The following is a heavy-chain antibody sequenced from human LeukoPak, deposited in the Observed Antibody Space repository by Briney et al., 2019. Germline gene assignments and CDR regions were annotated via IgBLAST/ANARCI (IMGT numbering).Heavy chain of an antibody. D-gene: IGHD2-2*01. J-gene: IGHJ4*02. Sequence: PSETLSLTCAVYGGSFSGYYWSWIRQPPGKGLEWIEEINHSGSTNYNPSLKSRVTISVDTSKNQFSLKLSSVTAADTAVYYCARCVVPAAAGFDYWGQGTLVTVSS. CDR1: GGSFSGYY. CDR2: INHSGST. CDR3: ARCVVPAAAGFDY. V-gene: IGHV4-34*01.